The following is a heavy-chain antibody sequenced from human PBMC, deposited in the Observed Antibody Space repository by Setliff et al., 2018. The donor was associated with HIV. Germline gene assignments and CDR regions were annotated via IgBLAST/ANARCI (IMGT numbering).Heavy chain of an antibody. D-gene: IGHD4-17*01. J-gene: IGHJ5*02. CDR2: ISAYNGNT. V-gene: IGHV1-18*01. CDR1: GYTFTSYG. CDR3: ARDMTTVTYNWFDP. Sequence: ASVKVSCKASGYTFTSYGISWVRQAPGQGLEWMGWISAYNGNTNYAQKLQGRVTMTTDTSTSTAYMELRSLRSDDTAVHYCARDMTTVTYNWFDPWGQGTQVTVSS.